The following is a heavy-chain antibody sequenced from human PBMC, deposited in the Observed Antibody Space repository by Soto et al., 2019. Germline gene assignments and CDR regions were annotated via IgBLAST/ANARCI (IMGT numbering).Heavy chain of an antibody. CDR3: ARTRTYYYGSGSYLDY. CDR1: GGSISSSSYY. V-gene: IGHV4-39*01. J-gene: IGHJ4*02. CDR2: IYYSGST. D-gene: IGHD3-10*01. Sequence: SETLSLTCTVSGGSISSSSYYWGWIRQPPGKGLEWIGSIYYSGSTYYNPSLKSRVTISVDTSKNQFSLKLSSVTAADTAVYYCARTRTYYYGSGSYLDYWGQGTLVTVSS.